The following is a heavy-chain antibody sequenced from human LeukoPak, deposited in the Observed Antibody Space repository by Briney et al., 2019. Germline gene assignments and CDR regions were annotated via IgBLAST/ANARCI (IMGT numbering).Heavy chain of an antibody. V-gene: IGHV4-4*02. CDR2: IYRSGAT. D-gene: IGHD4-23*01. Sequence: SETLSLTCAVSGGSISSSSSICWTWVRQPPGKGLEWIGEIYRSGATNYNPSLKSRVTMLLDKSKNQFSLKLNSVTAADTAVYYCARNGGNSDYDYWGQGTLVTVSA. CDR3: ARNGGNSDYDY. CDR1: GGSISSSSSIC. J-gene: IGHJ4*02.